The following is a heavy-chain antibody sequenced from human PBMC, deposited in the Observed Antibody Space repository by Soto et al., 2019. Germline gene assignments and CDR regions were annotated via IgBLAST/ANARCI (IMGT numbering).Heavy chain of an antibody. J-gene: IGHJ3*02. CDR3: TTDQWEPHAFDI. D-gene: IGHD1-26*01. CDR2: IKSKTDGGTT. CDR1: GFTFSNAW. V-gene: IGHV3-15*01. Sequence: GGSLRLSCASSGFTFSNAWMSWVRQAPGKGLEWVGRIKSKTDGGTTDYAAPVKGRFTISRDDSKNTLYLQMNSLKTEDTAVYYCTTDQWEPHAFDIWGQGTMVTVSS.